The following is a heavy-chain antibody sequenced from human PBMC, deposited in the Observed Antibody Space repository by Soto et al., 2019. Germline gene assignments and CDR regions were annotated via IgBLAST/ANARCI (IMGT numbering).Heavy chain of an antibody. CDR3: TKDRRRNGDYGPHYFDY. D-gene: IGHD2-21*02. Sequence: EVQLVESGGGLVQPGRSLRLSCAASGFNFNDYGMHWVRQVPGKGLEWVSGISWTGGPIGYSDPVKGRFTISRDNAKNSLYLQMNSLRAEDTALYYCTKDRRRNGDYGPHYFDYWGQGTLVTVSS. V-gene: IGHV3-9*01. J-gene: IGHJ4*02. CDR2: ISWTGGPI. CDR1: GFNFNDYG.